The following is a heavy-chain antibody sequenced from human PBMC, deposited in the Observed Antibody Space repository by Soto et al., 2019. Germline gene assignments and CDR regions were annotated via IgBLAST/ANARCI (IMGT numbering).Heavy chain of an antibody. CDR1: GYALTELS. CDR3: ATLLVPAYYFDY. V-gene: IGHV1-24*01. D-gene: IGHD2-2*01. CDR2: FDPEDGET. Sequence: ASVKVSCKVSGYALTELSMHWVRQAPGKGLEWMGGFDPEDGETIYAQKFQGRVTMTEDTSTDTAYMELSSLRSEDTAVYYCATLLVPAYYFDYWGQGTLVTVSS. J-gene: IGHJ4*02.